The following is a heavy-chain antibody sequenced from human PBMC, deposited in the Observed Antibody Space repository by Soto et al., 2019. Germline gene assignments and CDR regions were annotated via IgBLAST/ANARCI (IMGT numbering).Heavy chain of an antibody. CDR1: EITFSTYW. CDR2: IHSDGSAT. D-gene: IGHD6-6*01. J-gene: IGHJ4*02. V-gene: IGHV3-74*01. Sequence: EVQLVESGGGLVQPGGSLRLSCAASEITFSTYWMHWVRQAPGKGLVWVSRIHSDGSATNYADAVEGRFTISRDNAKTTPYLQMNSLRADYKDVYVCARENSISYYFDYWGQGPLVTVSS. CDR3: ARENSISYYFDY.